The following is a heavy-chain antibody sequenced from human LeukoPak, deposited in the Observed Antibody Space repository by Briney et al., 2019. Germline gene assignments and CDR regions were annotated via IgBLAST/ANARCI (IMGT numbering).Heavy chain of an antibody. CDR2: INHSGST. CDR3: ARRDGYNYDY. J-gene: IGHJ4*02. D-gene: IGHD5-24*01. V-gene: IGHV4-34*01. CDR1: GGSFSGYY. Sequence: NSSETLSLTCAVYGGSFSGYYWSWIRQPPGKGLEWIGEINHSGSTNYNPSLKSRVTISVDTSKNQFSLKLSSVTAADTAVYYCARRDGYNYDYWGQGTLVTVSS.